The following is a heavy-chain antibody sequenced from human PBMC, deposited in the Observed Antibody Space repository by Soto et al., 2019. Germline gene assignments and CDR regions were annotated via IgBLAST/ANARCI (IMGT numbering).Heavy chain of an antibody. CDR1: GGSITGFY. D-gene: IGHD6-19*01. Sequence: PSETLSLTCTVSGGSITGFYWTWIRQPAGKGLEWIGRIYASGSTNYNPSLKSRVTMSVDTSKNQFSLKLNSMTAADTAVYYCAREESSGAYDYWGQRTLVTVSS. J-gene: IGHJ4*02. CDR2: IYASGST. CDR3: AREESSGAYDY. V-gene: IGHV4-4*07.